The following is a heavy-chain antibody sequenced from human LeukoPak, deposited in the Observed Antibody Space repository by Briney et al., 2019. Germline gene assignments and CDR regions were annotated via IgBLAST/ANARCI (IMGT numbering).Heavy chain of an antibody. CDR2: ISAYNGNT. D-gene: IGHD3-9*01. V-gene: IGHV1-18*01. Sequence: ASVKVSCKASGYTFTSYDINWVRQATGQGLEWMGWISAYNGNTNYAQKLQGRVTMTTDTSTSTAYMELRSLRSDDTAVYYCARAFEYYDILTGYWNFDYWGQGTLVTVSS. CDR1: GYTFTSYD. J-gene: IGHJ4*02. CDR3: ARAFEYYDILTGYWNFDY.